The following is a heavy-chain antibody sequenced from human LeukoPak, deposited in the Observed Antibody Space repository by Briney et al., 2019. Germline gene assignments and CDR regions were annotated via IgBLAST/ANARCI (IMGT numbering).Heavy chain of an antibody. Sequence: GGPLRLSCAASGFTFDDYAMHWVRQAPGKGLEWVSLISGDGGSTYYADSVKGRFTISRGNSKNSLYLQMNSLRTEDTALYYCAKGPDYGDYAVLFDYWGQGTLVTVSS. J-gene: IGHJ4*02. CDR3: AKGPDYGDYAVLFDY. D-gene: IGHD4-17*01. CDR2: ISGDGGST. CDR1: GFTFDDYA. V-gene: IGHV3-43*02.